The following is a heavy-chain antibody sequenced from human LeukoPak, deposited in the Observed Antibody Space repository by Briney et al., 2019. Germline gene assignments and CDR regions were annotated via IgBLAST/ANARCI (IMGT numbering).Heavy chain of an antibody. D-gene: IGHD2-2*01. CDR3: ARAGVPAADYYYYMDV. Sequence: SGGSLRLSCAASGFTFSSYGMSWVRQAPGKGLEWVSSISSSSSYIYYADSVKGRFTISRDNAKNSLYLQMNSLRAEDTAVYYCARAGVPAADYYYYMDVWGKGTTVTISS. CDR1: GFTFSSYG. J-gene: IGHJ6*03. CDR2: ISSSSSYI. V-gene: IGHV3-21*01.